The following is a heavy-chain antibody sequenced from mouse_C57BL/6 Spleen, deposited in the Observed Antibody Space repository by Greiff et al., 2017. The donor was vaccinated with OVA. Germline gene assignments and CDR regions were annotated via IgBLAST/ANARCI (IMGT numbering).Heavy chain of an antibody. CDR2: IRSKSNNYAT. V-gene: IGHV10-1*01. CDR1: GFSFNTYA. Sequence: EVQGVESGGGLVQPKGSLKLSCAASGFSFNTYAMNWVRQAPGKGLEWVARIRSKSNNYATYYADSVKDRFTISRDDSESMLYLQMNNLKTEDTAMYYCVRHGTMGLRREGYFDVWGTGTTVTVSS. CDR3: VRHGTMGLRREGYFDV. D-gene: IGHD2-4*01. J-gene: IGHJ1*03.